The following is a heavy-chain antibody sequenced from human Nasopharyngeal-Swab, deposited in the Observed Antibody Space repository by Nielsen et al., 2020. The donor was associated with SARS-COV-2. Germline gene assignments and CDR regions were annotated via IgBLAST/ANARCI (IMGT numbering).Heavy chain of an antibody. CDR2: IYYSGST. Sequence: SETLSLTCTVSGGSISSSGYYWGWIRQPPGKGLEWIGSIYYSGSTYYNPSLKSRVTISVDTSKNQFSLKLSSVTAADTAVYYCARIPREYWFDPWGQGTLVTVSS. V-gene: IGHV4-39*07. CDR1: GGSISSSGYY. CDR3: ARIPREYWFDP. D-gene: IGHD3-10*01. J-gene: IGHJ5*02.